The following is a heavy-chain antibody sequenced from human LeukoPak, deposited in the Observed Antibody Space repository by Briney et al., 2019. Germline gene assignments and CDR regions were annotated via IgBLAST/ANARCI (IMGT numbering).Heavy chain of an antibody. CDR2: INPNSGGT. V-gene: IGHV1-2*02. Sequence: ASVKVSCKASGYTFTGYYMHWVRQAPGQGLEWMGWINPNSGGTNYAQKFQGRVTMTRDTSISTAYMELSRLRSDDTAVYYCATPYLYYYDSSGYYAFDTWGQGTMVTVSS. CDR1: GYTFTGYY. D-gene: IGHD3-22*01. J-gene: IGHJ3*02. CDR3: ATPYLYYYDSSGYYAFDT.